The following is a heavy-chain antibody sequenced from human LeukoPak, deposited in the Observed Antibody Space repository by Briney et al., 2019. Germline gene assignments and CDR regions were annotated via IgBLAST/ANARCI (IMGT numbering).Heavy chain of an antibody. CDR3: ARKGSYLGFGGGLGYFDS. J-gene: IGHJ4*02. D-gene: IGHD3-16*01. CDR1: GGSISSYY. Sequence: SETLSLTCTVSGGSISSYYWSWIRQPPGKGLEWIGYIYYSGSTNYNPSLKSRVTISVDTSENQFSLKLSSVTAADTAVYYFARKGSYLGFGGGLGYFDSGAREPWSPSPQ. V-gene: IGHV4-59*08. CDR2: IYYSGST.